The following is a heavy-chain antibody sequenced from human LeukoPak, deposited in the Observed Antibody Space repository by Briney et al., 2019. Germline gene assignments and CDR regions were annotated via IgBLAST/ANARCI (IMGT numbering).Heavy chain of an antibody. Sequence: ASVKVSCKASGYTFSSYGISWVRQAPGQGLEWMGWISAYNANIKFAQKLQGRVTMTTDTSTSTAYMELRSLRSDDTAVYYCARDSSGYSPFDYWGQGTLVTVSS. CDR1: GYTFSSYG. CDR3: ARDSSGYSPFDY. D-gene: IGHD5-12*01. J-gene: IGHJ4*02. CDR2: ISAYNANI. V-gene: IGHV1-18*01.